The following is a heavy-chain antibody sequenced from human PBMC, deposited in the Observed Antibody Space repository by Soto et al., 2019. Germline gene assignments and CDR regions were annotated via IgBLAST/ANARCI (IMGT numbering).Heavy chain of an antibody. V-gene: IGHV3-30-3*01. CDR1: GFTFSIYT. D-gene: IGHD3-10*01. CDR2: ISHDGSNR. J-gene: IGHJ4*02. Sequence: QVQLVESGGGVVQPGRSLRLPCAVSGFTFSIYTMHWVRQAPGKGLEWVARISHDGSNRYYADSVKGRFTISRDNSKNTLYLQMNSLRTEDTAVYYCASAGGHWGQGTLVTVSS. CDR3: ASAGGH.